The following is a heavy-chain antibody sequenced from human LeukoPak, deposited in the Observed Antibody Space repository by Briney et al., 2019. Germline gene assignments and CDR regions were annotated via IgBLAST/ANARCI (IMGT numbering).Heavy chain of an antibody. D-gene: IGHD2-15*01. CDR2: ISGSGDDT. J-gene: IGHJ3*02. CDR3: ANSGTSWWYPAFDI. V-gene: IGHV3-23*01. Sequence: PGGSLRLSCAASGFTFSNYAMNWVRQAPGEGLEWVSSISGSGDDTYYADSVKGRFNICRDNSKNALYLQMNSLRAEDTAIFYCANSGTSWWYPAFDIWGQGTMVPVSS. CDR1: GFTFSNYA.